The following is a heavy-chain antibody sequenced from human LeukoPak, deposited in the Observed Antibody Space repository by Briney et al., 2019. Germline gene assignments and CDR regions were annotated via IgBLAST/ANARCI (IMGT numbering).Heavy chain of an antibody. CDR2: IKQDGSAK. J-gene: IGHJ4*02. CDR1: GFTFSSHW. D-gene: IGHD3-10*01. V-gene: IGHV3-7*01. CDR3: ATEDYYGSGSYGDY. Sequence: GGSLRLSCAASGFTFSSHWMSWVRQAPGKGLEWVANIKQDGSAKYYVDSVKGRFTISRDNAKNSLYLQMNSLRAEDTAVYYCATEDYYGSGSYGDYWGQGTLVTVSS.